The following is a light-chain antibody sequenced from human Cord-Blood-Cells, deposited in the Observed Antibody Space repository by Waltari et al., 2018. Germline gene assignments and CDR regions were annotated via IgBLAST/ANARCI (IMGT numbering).Light chain of an antibody. CDR3: QQSYSTPWT. CDR2: AAS. CDR1: QSISSY. Sequence: DIQMTQSPSSLPASVGDRVTITCRASQSISSYLNWYQQKPGKAPKLLIYAASSLHSGVPSRFSGSGSGTDFTLTISSLQPEDFATYYCQQSYSTPWTFGQGTKVEIK. V-gene: IGKV1-39*01. J-gene: IGKJ1*01.